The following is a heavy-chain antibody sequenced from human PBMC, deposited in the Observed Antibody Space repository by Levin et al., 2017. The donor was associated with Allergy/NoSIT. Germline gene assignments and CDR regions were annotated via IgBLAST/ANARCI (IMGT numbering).Heavy chain of an antibody. CDR3: ARIREGGYHPRAFDI. V-gene: IGHV2-70*01. D-gene: IGHD3-22*01. J-gene: IGHJ3*02. CDR2: IDWDDDK. Sequence: SGPTLVKPTQTLTLTCTFSGFSLSTSGMCVSWIRQPPGKALEWLALIDWDDDKYYSTSLKTRLTISKDTSKNQVVLTMTNMDPVDTATYYCARIREGGYHPRAFDIWGQGTMVTVSS. CDR1: GFSLSTSGMC.